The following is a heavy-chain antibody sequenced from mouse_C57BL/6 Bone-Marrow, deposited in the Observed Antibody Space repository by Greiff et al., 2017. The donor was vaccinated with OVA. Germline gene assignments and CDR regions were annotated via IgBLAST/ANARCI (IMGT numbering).Heavy chain of an antibody. CDR1: GFNIKDDY. CDR2: IDPENGDT. Sequence: VQLQQSGAELVRPGASVKLSCTASGFNIKDDYMHWVKQRPEQGLEWIGWIDPENGDTEYASKFQGKATITADTSSNTAYLQLSSLTSEDTAVYYCTSYGSSYYYFDYWGPGTTLTVSS. V-gene: IGHV14-4*01. J-gene: IGHJ2*01. CDR3: TSYGSSYYYFDY. D-gene: IGHD1-1*01.